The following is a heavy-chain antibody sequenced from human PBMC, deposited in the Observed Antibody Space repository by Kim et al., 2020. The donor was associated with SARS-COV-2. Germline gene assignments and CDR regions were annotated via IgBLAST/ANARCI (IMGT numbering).Heavy chain of an antibody. J-gene: IGHJ4*02. CDR2: ISYDGSNK. CDR3: TRAGSGSYWGGLDY. Sequence: GGSLRLSCAASGFTFSSYAMHWVRQASGKGLEWLAVISYDGSNKYYADSVRGRFTISRDNSKNTLYLQMNSLRAEDTAVYYCTRAGSGSYWGGLDYWGQGTLVTVSS. D-gene: IGHD1-26*01. CDR1: GFTFSSYA. V-gene: IGHV3-30-3*01.